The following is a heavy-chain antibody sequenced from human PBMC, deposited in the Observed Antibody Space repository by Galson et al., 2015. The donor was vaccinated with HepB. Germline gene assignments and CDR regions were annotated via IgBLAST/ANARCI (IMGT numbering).Heavy chain of an antibody. D-gene: IGHD2-2*01. Sequence: SLRLSCAASGFTFDYYTMHWVRQAPGKGLEWVSLISWDSHSIKYADSVKGRFTISRDNSKNSLYLQMNSLRTGDTALYYCARDIYQGDDYWGQGTLVTVSS. CDR2: ISWDSHSI. CDR1: GFTFDYYT. CDR3: ARDIYQGDDY. J-gene: IGHJ4*02. V-gene: IGHV3-43*01.